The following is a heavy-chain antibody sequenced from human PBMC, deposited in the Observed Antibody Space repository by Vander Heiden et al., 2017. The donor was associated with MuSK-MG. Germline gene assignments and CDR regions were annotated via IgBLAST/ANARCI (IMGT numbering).Heavy chain of an antibody. J-gene: IGHJ4*02. V-gene: IGHV3-30-3*01. CDR2: ISDDGSNK. Sequence: QVQLVESGGGVVQPGRSLRLSCAASGFTFSSYAMHWVRQAPGKGLEWVAVISDDGSNKYYADSVKGRFTISRDNSKNTLYLQMNSLRAEDTAVYYCARARRVVVIAMPFDYWGQGTLVTVAS. CDR1: GFTFSSYA. CDR3: ARARRVVVIAMPFDY. D-gene: IGHD2-21*01.